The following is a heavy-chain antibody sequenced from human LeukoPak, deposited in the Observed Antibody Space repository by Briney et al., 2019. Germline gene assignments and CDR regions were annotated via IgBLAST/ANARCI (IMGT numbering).Heavy chain of an antibody. D-gene: IGHD3-10*01. J-gene: IGHJ4*02. CDR2: INAGNGNT. CDR3: ARVRGSGAAGFDY. Sequence: ASVKVSCKASGYTFTSYAMHWVRQAPGQRLEWMGWINAGNGNTKYSQKFQGRVTITRDISASTAYMELSSLRSEDTAVYYCARVRGSGAAGFDYWGQGTLVTVSS. CDR1: GYTFTSYA. V-gene: IGHV1-3*01.